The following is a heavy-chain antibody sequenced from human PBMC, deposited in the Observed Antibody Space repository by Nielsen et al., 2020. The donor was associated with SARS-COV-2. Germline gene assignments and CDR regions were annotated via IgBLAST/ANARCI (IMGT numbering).Heavy chain of an antibody. CDR3: ARRIGRYFYDYGMDV. CDR2: VYYSGTT. V-gene: IGHV4-30-4*07. D-gene: IGHD3-10*01. J-gene: IGHJ6*02. CDR1: GVSLSSGGYS. Sequence: SETLSLTCAVSGVSLSSGGYSWSWIRQPPGKGLEWIGYVYYSGTTYYNPSLRSRVTITVDTSISEFSLKLNSVTAADTAVYYCARRIGRYFYDYGMDVWGQGTTVTVSS.